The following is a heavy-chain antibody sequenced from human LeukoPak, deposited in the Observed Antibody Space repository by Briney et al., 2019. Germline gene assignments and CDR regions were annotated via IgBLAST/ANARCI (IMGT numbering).Heavy chain of an antibody. D-gene: IGHD6-13*01. CDR1: GGSIRSYY. V-gene: IGHV4-4*07. CDR2: IYTSGST. Sequence: SETLSLTCTVSGGSIRSYYWSWIRQPAGKRLEWIGRIYTSGSTNYNPSLKSRVTMSVDTSKNQFSLKLSSVTAADTAVYYCASSIAAAAGKNHYYYYYMDVWGKGTTVTISS. J-gene: IGHJ6*03. CDR3: ASSIAAAAGKNHYYYYYMDV.